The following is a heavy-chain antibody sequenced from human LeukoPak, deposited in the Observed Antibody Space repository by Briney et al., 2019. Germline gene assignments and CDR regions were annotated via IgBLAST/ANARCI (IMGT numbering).Heavy chain of an antibody. CDR2: ISATTGGT. Sequence: QPGGSLRLSCAASGFTFSSNGMSWVRQAPGKGLEWVSGISATTGGTYYADSVKGRFTISRDISKSTLYLQMNSLRADDTAVYYCAKIQGWFNDAFHIGGQGTMVTVSS. D-gene: IGHD6-19*01. CDR3: AKIQGWFNDAFHI. CDR1: GFTFSSNG. V-gene: IGHV3-23*01. J-gene: IGHJ3*02.